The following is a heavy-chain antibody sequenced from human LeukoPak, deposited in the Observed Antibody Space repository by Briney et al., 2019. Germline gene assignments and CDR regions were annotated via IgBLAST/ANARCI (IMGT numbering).Heavy chain of an antibody. V-gene: IGHV4-61*02. Sequence: SETLSLTCTVSGGSISSGSYYWSWIRQPAGKGLEWIGRIYTSGSTNYNPSLKSRVTISVDTSKNQFSLKLSSVTAADTAVYYCARAFDYYYMDVWGKGTTVTASS. CDR3: ARAFDYYYMDV. CDR1: GGSISSGSYY. CDR2: IYTSGST. J-gene: IGHJ6*03. D-gene: IGHD3-10*01.